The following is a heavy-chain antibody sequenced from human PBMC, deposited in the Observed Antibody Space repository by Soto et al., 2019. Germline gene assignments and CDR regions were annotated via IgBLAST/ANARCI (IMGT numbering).Heavy chain of an antibody. CDR3: ARILATTYVLYYIDV. CDR1: GFSLNNARMG. Sequence: QVTLKESGPVLVNPTETLTLTCTVSGFSLNNARMGVSWIRQPPGKALEWLAHIFSNDEKSYSTSLRTRITISKDTSKSQVVLAVTNMDPVDTATYYCARILATTYVLYYIDVWGEGTTVTVSS. CDR2: IFSNDEK. D-gene: IGHD1-1*01. J-gene: IGHJ6*03. V-gene: IGHV2-26*01.